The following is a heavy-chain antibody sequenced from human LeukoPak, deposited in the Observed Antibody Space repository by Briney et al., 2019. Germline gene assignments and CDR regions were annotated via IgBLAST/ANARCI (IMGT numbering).Heavy chain of an antibody. CDR1: GGSFSGYY. V-gene: IGHV4-34*01. CDR3: ARDGALRFGEFRRRWWFDP. D-gene: IGHD3-10*01. Sequence: SETLSLTCAVYGGSFSGYYWSWIRQPPGKGLEWIGGINHSGSTNYNPSLKSRVTISVDTSKNQFSLKLSSVTAADTAVYYCARDGALRFGEFRRRWWFDPWGQGTLVTVSS. CDR2: INHSGST. J-gene: IGHJ5*02.